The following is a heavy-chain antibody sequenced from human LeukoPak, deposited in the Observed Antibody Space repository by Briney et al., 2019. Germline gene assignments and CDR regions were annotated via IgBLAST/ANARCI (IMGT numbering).Heavy chain of an antibody. CDR2: ISYDGSNK. V-gene: IGHV3-30-3*01. Sequence: GGSLRLSCAASGFTFSSYAMHWVRQAPGKGLEWVAVISYDGSNKYYADSVKGRFTISRDNSNNTLYLQINSLRVDDTAIYYCATGPRSGSFQFWGRGTQVIVSS. CDR3: ATGPRSGSFQF. J-gene: IGHJ4*02. D-gene: IGHD3-10*01. CDR1: GFTFSSYA.